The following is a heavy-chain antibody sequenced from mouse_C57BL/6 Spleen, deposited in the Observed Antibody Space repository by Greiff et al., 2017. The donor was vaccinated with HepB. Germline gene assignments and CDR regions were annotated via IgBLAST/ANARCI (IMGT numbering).Heavy chain of an antibody. CDR3: ARGGGYFGYWYFDV. J-gene: IGHJ1*03. V-gene: IGHV1-80*01. Sequence: QVQLQQSGAELVKPGASVKISCKASGYAFSSYWMNWVKQRPGKGLEWIGQIYPGDGDTNYNGKFKGKATLTADKSSSTAYMQLSSLTSEDSAVYFCARGGGYFGYWYFDVWGTGTTVTVSS. CDR1: GYAFSSYW. CDR2: IYPGDGDT. D-gene: IGHD2-3*01.